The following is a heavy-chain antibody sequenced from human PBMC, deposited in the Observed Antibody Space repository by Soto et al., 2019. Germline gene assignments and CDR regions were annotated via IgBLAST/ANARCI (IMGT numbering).Heavy chain of an antibody. D-gene: IGHD3-16*01. CDR3: ARDWFGVDY. Sequence: QVQLVQSGAEVKKPGASVKVSCKASGYTFTSYGISWVRQAPGQGLEWMGWINAYNGNTNYAQNLQGRLTMTTDTSTSPASLELRSLRSDDTAVYYCARDWFGVDYWGQGTLVTVSS. V-gene: IGHV1-18*01. J-gene: IGHJ4*02. CDR1: GYTFTSYG. CDR2: INAYNGNT.